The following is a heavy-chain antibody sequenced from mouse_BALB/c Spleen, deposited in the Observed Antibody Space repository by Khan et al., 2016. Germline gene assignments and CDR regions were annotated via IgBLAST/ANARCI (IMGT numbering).Heavy chain of an antibody. J-gene: IGHJ1*01. CDR2: INPGSGGT. V-gene: IGHV1-54*01. CDR3: ARGYDWYFDV. Sequence: QVQLQQSGAELVRPGTSVKVSCKASGYAFTNYLIEWVKQRPGQGLEWIRVINPGSGGTNYNEKFKGKATLTADKSSSTAYMQLSSLTSDDSAVYFCARGYDWYFDVWGAGTTVTVSS. CDR1: GYAFTNYL. D-gene: IGHD2-14*01.